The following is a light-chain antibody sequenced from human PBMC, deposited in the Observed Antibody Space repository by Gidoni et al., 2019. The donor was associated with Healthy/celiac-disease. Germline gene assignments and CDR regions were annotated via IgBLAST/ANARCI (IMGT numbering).Light chain of an antibody. J-gene: IGKJ2*01. V-gene: IGKV4-1*01. CDR1: HSVLYSSNNKNY. CDR2: WAS. CDR3: QPYYRTPYT. Sequence: DIVMTQSPDSLAVSLGERATINCKYSHSVLYSSNNKNYLAWYQQKPGQPPKLLIYWASTRESGVPDRFSGSGSGTDFTLTISSLQAEDVAVYYCQPYYRTPYTFGQGTKLEIK.